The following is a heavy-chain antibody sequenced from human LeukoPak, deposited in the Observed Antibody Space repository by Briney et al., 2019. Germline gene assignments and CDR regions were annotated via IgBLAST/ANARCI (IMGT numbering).Heavy chain of an antibody. D-gene: IGHD7-27*01. CDR1: GGSISGSY. Sequence: SETLSVTCTVSGGSISGSYWGWIRQPPGKGPEWIGYIHYSGSATYNPSLKNRVTMSLDISKNQFSLKLTSVTAADTAVYYCVRDGAGEHHFDYWGQGTLVTVSS. J-gene: IGHJ4*02. V-gene: IGHV4-59*01. CDR3: VRDGAGEHHFDY. CDR2: IHYSGSA.